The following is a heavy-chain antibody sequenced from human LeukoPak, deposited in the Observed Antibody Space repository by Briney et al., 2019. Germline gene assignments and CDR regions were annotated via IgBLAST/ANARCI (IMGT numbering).Heavy chain of an antibody. V-gene: IGHV3-7*04. J-gene: IGHJ4*02. CDR2: IKQDGSEK. D-gene: IGHD3-9*01. Sequence: GGSLRLSCAASGFTFSSYAMSWVRQAPGKGLEWVANIKQDGSEKYYVDSVKGRFTISRDNAKTSLYLQMNSLRAEDTAVYYCAGGGILTGYLFDYWGQGSLVTVSS. CDR1: GFTFSSYA. CDR3: AGGGILTGYLFDY.